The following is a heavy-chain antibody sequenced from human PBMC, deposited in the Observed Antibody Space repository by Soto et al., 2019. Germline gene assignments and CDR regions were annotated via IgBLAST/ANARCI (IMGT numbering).Heavy chain of an antibody. CDR1: GFTFTNAW. CDR2: IKSKTDGGTI. D-gene: IGHD6-13*01. CDR3: STKMLIAAVDY. J-gene: IGHJ4*02. Sequence: EVQLVESGGGLVKPGGSLRLSCAASGFTFTNAWMNWVRQAPGKGLEWVGRIKSKTDGGTIDYAAPVKGRCTISRDDSKDTLYLQMNSLKSEDTAVYYCSTKMLIAAVDYWGQGTLVTVSS. V-gene: IGHV3-15*07.